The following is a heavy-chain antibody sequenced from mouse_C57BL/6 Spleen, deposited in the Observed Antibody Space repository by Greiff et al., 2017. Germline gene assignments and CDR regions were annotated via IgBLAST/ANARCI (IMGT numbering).Heavy chain of an antibody. CDR3: ARNDGYCVWYFDV. D-gene: IGHD2-3*01. CDR2: IWSGGST. CDR1: GFSLTSYG. J-gene: IGHJ1*03. Sequence: QVQLQQSGPGLVQPSQSVSITCTVSGFSLTSYGVHWVRQSPGKGLEWLGVIWSGGSTDYNEALISRMGTSKEHSTSQVFYKMNRLQADDTAIYYCARNDGYCVWYFDVWGTGTPVTVSA. V-gene: IGHV2-2*01.